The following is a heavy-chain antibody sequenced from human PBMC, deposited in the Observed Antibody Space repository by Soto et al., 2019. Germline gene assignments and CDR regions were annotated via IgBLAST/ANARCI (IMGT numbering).Heavy chain of an antibody. CDR2: INPNSGGT. CDR3: ARDGGYYYYSSGYGGYWYFDL. CDR1: GYTFTGYY. J-gene: IGHJ2*01. V-gene: IGHV1-2*04. D-gene: IGHD3-22*01. Sequence: ASVKVSCKASGYTFTGYYMHWVRQAPGQGLEWMGWINPNSGGTNYAQKFQGWVTMTRDTSISTAYMELSRLRSDDTAVYYCARDGGYYYYSSGYGGYWYFDLWGRGTLVTVFS.